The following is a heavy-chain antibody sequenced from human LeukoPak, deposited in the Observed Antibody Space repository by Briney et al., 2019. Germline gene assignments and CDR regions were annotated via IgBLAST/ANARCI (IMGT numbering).Heavy chain of an antibody. CDR1: GGTFSSHA. CDR3: ARERGRHDFWSGHEWFDP. J-gene: IGHJ5*02. V-gene: IGHV1-69*01. CDR2: IIPIFGTA. D-gene: IGHD3-3*01. Sequence: GSSVKVSCKASGGTFSSHAISWVRQAPGQGLEWMGGIIPIFGTANYAQKFQGRVTITADESTSTAYMELSSLRSEDTAVYYCARERGRHDFWSGHEWFDPWGQGTLVTVSS.